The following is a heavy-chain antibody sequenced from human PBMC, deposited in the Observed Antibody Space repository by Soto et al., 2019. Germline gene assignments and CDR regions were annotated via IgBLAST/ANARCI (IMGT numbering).Heavy chain of an antibody. J-gene: IGHJ6*02. V-gene: IGHV4-39*01. CDR3: ARHWDYGDYYGMDV. CDR1: GGSISSSSYY. Sequence: SETLSLTCTVSGGSISSSSYYWGWIRQPPGKGLEWIGSIYYSGGTYYNPSLKSRVTISVDTSKNQFSLKLSSVTAADTAVYYCARHWDYGDYYGMDVWGQGTTVTVSS. D-gene: IGHD4-17*01. CDR2: IYYSGGT.